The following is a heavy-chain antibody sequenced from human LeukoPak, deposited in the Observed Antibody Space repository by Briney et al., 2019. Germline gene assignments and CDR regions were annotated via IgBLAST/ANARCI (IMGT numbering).Heavy chain of an antibody. CDR3: ANGGPA. V-gene: IGHV3-33*06. J-gene: IGHJ5*02. Sequence: GGSLRLSCAASGFTFSSYGMHWVRQAPGKGLEWVAVIWYDGSHKYYADSVKGRFTISRDNSKNTLYLQMNSLRAEDTAVYYCANGGPAWGQGTLVTVSS. CDR1: GFTFSSYG. CDR2: IWYDGSHK. D-gene: IGHD4-23*01.